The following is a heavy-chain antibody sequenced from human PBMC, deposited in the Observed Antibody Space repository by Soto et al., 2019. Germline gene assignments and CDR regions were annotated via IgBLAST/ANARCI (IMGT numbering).Heavy chain of an antibody. CDR3: ARGDTDFDS. V-gene: IGHV3-23*01. Sequence: EAQLLESGGALVQPGGSLRLSCAASGFAFNNYVMNWVRQAPGEGLEWVSTISSSTSSTYYADSVKGRFTISRDNSKNTLFLQMNSLRAEDTAVYYCARGDTDFDSWGQGTLVTVSS. CDR2: ISSSTSST. CDR1: GFAFNNYV. J-gene: IGHJ4*02.